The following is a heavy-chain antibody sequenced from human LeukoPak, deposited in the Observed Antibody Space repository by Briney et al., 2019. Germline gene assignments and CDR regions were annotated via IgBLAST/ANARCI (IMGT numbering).Heavy chain of an antibody. D-gene: IGHD3-10*01. CDR1: GGSISSYY. CDR3: ARGPDSPSYYYYMDV. J-gene: IGHJ6*03. CDR2: IYYSGST. V-gene: IGHV4-59*08. Sequence: SETLSLTCTVSGGSISSYYWSWIRQPPGKGLEWIGYIYYSGSTNYSPSLKSRVTISVDTSKNQFSLKLSSVTAADTAVYYCARGPDSPSYYYYMDVWGKGTTVTVSS.